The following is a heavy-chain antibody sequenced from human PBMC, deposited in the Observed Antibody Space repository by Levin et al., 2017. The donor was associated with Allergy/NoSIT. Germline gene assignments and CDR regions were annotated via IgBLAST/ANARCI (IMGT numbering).Heavy chain of an antibody. V-gene: IGHV3-20*04. CDR2: INWNGLSI. CDR3: ARRDPLTYYSNSSGYYNY. J-gene: IGHJ4*01. D-gene: IGHD3-22*01. Sequence: GGSLRLSCAASGFTFDDYAMSWVRQAPGKGLEWVSSINWNGLSITYADSVKGRFTISRDNAKNSLYLQMNSLRAADTALYYCARRDPLTYYSNSSGYYNYWGQGTLVTVSS. CDR1: GFTFDDYA.